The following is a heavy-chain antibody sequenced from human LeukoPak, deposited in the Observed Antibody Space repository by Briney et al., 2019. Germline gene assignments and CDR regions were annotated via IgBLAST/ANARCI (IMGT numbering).Heavy chain of an antibody. J-gene: IGHJ2*01. CDR3: ARTQGHLDL. CDR2: TYYRSRWYS. V-gene: IGHV6-1*01. CDR1: GDSVSSTNAA. Sequence: SQTLSLTCVISGDSVSSTNAAWNWIRQSPSRGLEWLGRTYYRSRWYSEYARSVKSRITIDPGTSKNQFSLQLSSVTPEDAAVYYCARTQGHLDLWGRGTLVTVSS.